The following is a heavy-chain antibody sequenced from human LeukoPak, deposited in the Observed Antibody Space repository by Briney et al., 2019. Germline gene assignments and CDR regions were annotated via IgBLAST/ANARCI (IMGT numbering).Heavy chain of an antibody. D-gene: IGHD3-10*01. CDR1: GFTFSSYG. CDR2: IRYDGSNK. Sequence: GGSVRLSCAASGFTFSSYGMHWVRQAPGKGLEWVAFIRYDGSNKYYADSVKGRITISRDNSRNTLYLQMNSLRAEDTAVYYCAKDRTFYLPYGSGTYLYSYYYMDVWGKGTTVTISS. CDR3: AKDRTFYLPYGSGTYLYSYYYMDV. V-gene: IGHV3-30*02. J-gene: IGHJ6*03.